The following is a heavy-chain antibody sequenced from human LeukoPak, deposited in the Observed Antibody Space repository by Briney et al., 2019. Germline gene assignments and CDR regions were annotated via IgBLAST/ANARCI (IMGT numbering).Heavy chain of an antibody. V-gene: IGHV3-30*02. J-gene: IGHJ4*02. CDR2: IRYDGSNK. CDR3: AKSRGYSYGYSDY. D-gene: IGHD5-18*01. CDR1: GFTFSSYG. Sequence: GGSPRLSCAASGFTFSSYGMHWVRQAPGKGLEWVAFIRYDGSNKYYADSVKGRFTISRDNSKNTLYLHVNSLRPEDTAVYYCAKSRGYSYGYSDYWGQGTLVTVSS.